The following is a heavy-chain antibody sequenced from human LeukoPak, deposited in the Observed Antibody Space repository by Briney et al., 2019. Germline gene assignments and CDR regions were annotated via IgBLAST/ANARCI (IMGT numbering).Heavy chain of an antibody. CDR1: GGTFSSYA. CDR3: ARGVPAAMDYYYYYMDV. Sequence: ASVKVSCKASGGTFSSYAISWVRQAPGQGLEWMGGIIPIFGTANYAQKFQGRVTITTDESTSTAYMELSSLRSEDTAVYYCARGVPAAMDYYYYYMDVWGKGTTFTVSS. J-gene: IGHJ6*03. V-gene: IGHV1-69*05. D-gene: IGHD2-2*01. CDR2: IIPIFGTA.